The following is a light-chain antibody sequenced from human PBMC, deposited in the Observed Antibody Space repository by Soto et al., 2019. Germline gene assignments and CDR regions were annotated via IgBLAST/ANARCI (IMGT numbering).Light chain of an antibody. V-gene: IGKV3-15*01. CDR3: QQYNNWPRT. Sequence: IVLTQSPATLSSSPGVRATLSCRASQTVSSKLAWYQHKPGQAPRLLIYGASTRATGIPARFSGSGSGTEFTLTISSLQSEDFAVYYCQQYNNWPRTFGQGTKVDIK. J-gene: IGKJ1*01. CDR1: QTVSSK. CDR2: GAS.